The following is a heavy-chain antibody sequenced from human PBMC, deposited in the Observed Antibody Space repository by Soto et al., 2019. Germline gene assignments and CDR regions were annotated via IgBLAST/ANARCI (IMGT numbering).Heavy chain of an antibody. Sequence: EVQLVESGGGLVQPGGSLRLSCAASGFTFSSYAMHWVRQAPGKGLESFSAISTNGGSTYYANSVKGRFTISRDNSKNTQYLQMGTLRVEDMAVYYCARAGFWYGSGIYGYGIDVWGQGTTVAVSS. D-gene: IGHD3-10*01. CDR2: ISTNGGST. CDR3: ARAGFWYGSGIYGYGIDV. J-gene: IGHJ6*02. CDR1: GFTFSSYA. V-gene: IGHV3-64*01.